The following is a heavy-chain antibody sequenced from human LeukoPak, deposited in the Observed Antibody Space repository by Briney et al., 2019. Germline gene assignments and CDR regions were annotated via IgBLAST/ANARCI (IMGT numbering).Heavy chain of an antibody. Sequence: SETLSLTCAVSGYSISSGYYWGWIREPPGKGLEWIGSIYHSGSTYYNPSLKSRVTISVDTSKNQFSLKLSSVTAADTAVYYCAREPIQYSSGWVWGQGTLVTVSS. V-gene: IGHV4-38-2*02. J-gene: IGHJ4*02. D-gene: IGHD6-19*01. CDR2: IYHSGST. CDR1: GYSISSGYY. CDR3: AREPIQYSSGWV.